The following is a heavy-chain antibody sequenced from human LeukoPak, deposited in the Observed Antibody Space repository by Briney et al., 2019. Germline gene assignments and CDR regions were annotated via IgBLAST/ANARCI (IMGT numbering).Heavy chain of an antibody. D-gene: IGHD5-12*01. CDR3: AGSGYSGYDLNY. Sequence: SETLSLTCTVSGGSMNSYYWSWIRQPPGKGLEWIGHIFHSGNTNDNPSLKSRVTISVDPSKNQFSLRLSSVTAADTAVYYCAGSGYSGYDLNYWGQGTLVTVSS. CDR1: GGSMNSYY. V-gene: IGHV4-59*12. J-gene: IGHJ4*02. CDR2: IFHSGNT.